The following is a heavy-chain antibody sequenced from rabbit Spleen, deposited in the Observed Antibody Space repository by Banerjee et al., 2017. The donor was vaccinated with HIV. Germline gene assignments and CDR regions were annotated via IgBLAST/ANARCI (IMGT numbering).Heavy chain of an antibody. CDR1: GFSFSSSDY. CDR2: AYAGSSGST. CDR3: ARDAGTSFSTYGMDL. J-gene: IGHJ6*01. V-gene: IGHV1S45*01. Sequence: QEQLVESGGGLVQPEGSLTLTCTASGFSFSSSDYMCWVRQAPGKGLEWVACAYAGSSGSTYSATWAKGRFTISKTSSTTVTLQMTSLTAADTATYFCARDAGTSFSTYGMDLWGQGTLVTVS. D-gene: IGHD8-1*01.